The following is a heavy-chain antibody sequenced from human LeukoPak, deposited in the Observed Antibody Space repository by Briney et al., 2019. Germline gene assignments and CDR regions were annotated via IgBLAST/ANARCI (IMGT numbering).Heavy chain of an antibody. CDR2: IYHGGST. D-gene: IGHD5-18*01. CDR1: GYSISSGYY. V-gene: IGHV4-38-2*02. Sequence: PSETLSLTCAVSGYSISSGYYWGWIRQPPGKGLEWIGSIYHGGSTYYNPSLKSRVTISVDTSKNQLSLKLSSVTAADTAVYYCARDETFSYGSFGHWGKGTLVTVSS. CDR3: ARDETFSYGSFGH. J-gene: IGHJ4*02.